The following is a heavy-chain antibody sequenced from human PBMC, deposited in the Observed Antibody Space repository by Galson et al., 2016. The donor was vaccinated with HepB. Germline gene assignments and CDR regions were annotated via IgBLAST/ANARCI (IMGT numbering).Heavy chain of an antibody. Sequence: YTFTNYAIHWVRQAPGQSLEWMGWIAGGNGNTRYSQQFQGRVTFTRDTSASIVYMEMSSLRSEDTAVFYCVRNAGGYNFGDWGQGTLVIVSS. CDR2: IAGGNGNT. V-gene: IGHV1-3*01. CDR1: YTFTNYA. CDR3: VRNAGGYNFGD. D-gene: IGHD5-24*01. J-gene: IGHJ4*02.